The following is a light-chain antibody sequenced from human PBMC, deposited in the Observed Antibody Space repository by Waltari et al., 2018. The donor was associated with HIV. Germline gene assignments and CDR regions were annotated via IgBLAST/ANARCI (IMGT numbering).Light chain of an antibody. Sequence: QSALTQPASVSGSPGQSITISCTGTSSDVGAFNYVSWYQQHPGKAPQRMIYDVTKRPSGVSNRFSGSKSANTASLTISGLQAEDEADYYCCSYAGSSTYVFGSGTKVTVL. V-gene: IGLV2-23*02. J-gene: IGLJ1*01. CDR1: SSDVGAFNY. CDR3: CSYAGSSTYV. CDR2: DVT.